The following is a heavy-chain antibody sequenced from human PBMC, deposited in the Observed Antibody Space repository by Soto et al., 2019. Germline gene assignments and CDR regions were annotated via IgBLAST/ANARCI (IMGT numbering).Heavy chain of an antibody. D-gene: IGHD3-16*01. Sequence: SETLSLTCTVSGVSITSGDYYWNWIRQPPGKGLEWIGNIYYSGNTYYNPSLNSRVTISLDTSKSQFSLKLTSVTAADTAVYYCASFGVASMNWFDPWGQGTLVTVSS. V-gene: IGHV4-30-4*01. CDR3: ASFGVASMNWFDP. J-gene: IGHJ5*02. CDR1: GVSITSGDYY. CDR2: IYYSGNT.